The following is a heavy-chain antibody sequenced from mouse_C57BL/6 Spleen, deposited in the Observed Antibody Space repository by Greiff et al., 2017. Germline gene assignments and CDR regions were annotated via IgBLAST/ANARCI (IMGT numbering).Heavy chain of an antibody. CDR2: IHPNSGST. D-gene: IGHD2-12*01. CDR3: ARYYIVSGYAMDY. CDR1: GYTFTSYW. J-gene: IGHJ4*01. V-gene: IGHV1-64*01. Sequence: QVQLQQPGAELVKPGASVKLSCKASGYTFTSYWMHWVKQRPGQGLEWIGMIHPNSGSTNYNEKFKSKATLTVDKSSSTAYMQLSSLTSEDSAVYYCARYYIVSGYAMDYWGHGTSVTVSS.